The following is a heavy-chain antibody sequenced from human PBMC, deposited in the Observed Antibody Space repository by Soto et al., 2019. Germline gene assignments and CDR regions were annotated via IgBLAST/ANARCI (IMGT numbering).Heavy chain of an antibody. D-gene: IGHD7-27*01. V-gene: IGHV1-46*03. CDR3: ARAQAWGIHDY. J-gene: IGHJ4*02. CDR1: GYTLTAGY. Sequence: SVEVSCKASGYTLTAGYLHCVRQAPGQGLGWMGRINPSSATTNYAQRFQERVTMTRDTSTSTVYMDLSSLRSDDTAVYYCARAQAWGIHDYWGQGTLVTVSS. CDR2: INPSSATT.